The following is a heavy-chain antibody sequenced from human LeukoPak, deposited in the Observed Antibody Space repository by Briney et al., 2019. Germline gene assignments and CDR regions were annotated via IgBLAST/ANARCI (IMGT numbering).Heavy chain of an antibody. CDR1: GFTFSSYS. CDR3: ARGLGYCRSTSCYTPSSFGY. D-gene: IGHD2-2*02. J-gene: IGHJ4*02. V-gene: IGHV3-21*01. CDR2: ISSSSSYI. Sequence: PGGSLRLSCAASGFTFSSYSMNWVRQAPGKGLEWVSSISSSSSYIYYADSVKGRFTISRDNAKNSLYLQMNSLRAEDTAVYYCARGLGYCRSTSCYTPSSFGYWGQGTLVTVSS.